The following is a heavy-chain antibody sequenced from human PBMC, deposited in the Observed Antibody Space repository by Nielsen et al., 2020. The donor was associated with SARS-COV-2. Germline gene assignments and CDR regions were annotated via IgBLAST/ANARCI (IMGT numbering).Heavy chain of an antibody. D-gene: IGHD1-1*01. Sequence: GGSLRLSCAGSGFTFSSYAMSWVRQAPGKGLEWVSTISGSGGSTYYADSVKGRFTISRDNSKNTLYLQMNSLRAEDTALYYCTTRTFYLDYWGQGTLVTVSS. V-gene: IGHV3-23*01. CDR1: GFTFSSYA. CDR3: TTRTFYLDY. J-gene: IGHJ4*02. CDR2: ISGSGGST.